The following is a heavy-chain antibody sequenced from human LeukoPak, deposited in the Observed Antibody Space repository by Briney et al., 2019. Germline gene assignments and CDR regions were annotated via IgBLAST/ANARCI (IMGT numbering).Heavy chain of an antibody. CDR3: ARVRRYYDSSGHNFDY. J-gene: IGHJ4*02. CDR2: ISAYNGNT. Sequence: VASVKVSCKASGGTFTSYGISWVRQAPGQGLEWMGWISAYNGNTNYAQKLQGRVTMTTDTSTSTAYMELRSLRSDDTAVYYCARVRRYYDSSGHNFDYWGQGTLVTVSS. D-gene: IGHD3-22*01. CDR1: GGTFTSYG. V-gene: IGHV1-18*01.